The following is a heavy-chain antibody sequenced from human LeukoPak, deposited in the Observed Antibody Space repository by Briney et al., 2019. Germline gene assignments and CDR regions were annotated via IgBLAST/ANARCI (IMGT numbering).Heavy chain of an antibody. CDR1: GFTFSSYA. CDR3: AKLERGYSYGTIDY. J-gene: IGHJ4*02. V-gene: IGHV3-23*01. CDR2: ISGSGGST. Sequence: GGSLRLSCAASGFTFSSYAMSWVRQAPGKGLEWVSAISGSGGSTYYADSVKGRFTISRDNSKNALYLQMNSLRAEDTVVYYCAKLERGYSYGTIDYWGQGTLVTVSS. D-gene: IGHD5-18*01.